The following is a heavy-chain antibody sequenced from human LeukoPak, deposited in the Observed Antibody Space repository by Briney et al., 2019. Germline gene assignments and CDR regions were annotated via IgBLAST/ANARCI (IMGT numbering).Heavy chain of an antibody. J-gene: IGHJ4*02. V-gene: IGHV3-23*01. CDR1: GFTFSSYA. CDR3: VKDLSGWYSFDY. D-gene: IGHD6-19*01. CDR2: ISGSGGST. Sequence: GGSLRLSCAASGFTFSSYAMSWVRQAPGKGLEWVSAISGSGGSTYYADSVKGRFTISRDNSKNTLYLQMSSLRAEDTAVYYCVKDLSGWYSFDYWGQGTLVTVSS.